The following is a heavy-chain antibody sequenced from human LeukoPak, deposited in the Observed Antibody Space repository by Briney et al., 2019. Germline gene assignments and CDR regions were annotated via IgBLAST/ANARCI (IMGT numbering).Heavy chain of an antibody. CDR2: INHSGST. Sequence: SETLSLTCAVYGGSFSGYYWSWIRQPPGKGLEWIGEINHSGSTNYNPTLKSRVTISVDTSKNQFSLKLSSVTAADTAVYYCARGGYDFWYYYYYMDVWGKGTTVTVSS. CDR1: GGSFSGYY. J-gene: IGHJ6*03. D-gene: IGHD5-12*01. V-gene: IGHV4-34*01. CDR3: ARGGYDFWYYYYYMDV.